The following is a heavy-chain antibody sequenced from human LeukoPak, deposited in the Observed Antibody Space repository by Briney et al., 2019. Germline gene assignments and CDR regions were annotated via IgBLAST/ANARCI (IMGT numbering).Heavy chain of an antibody. CDR1: GFTFSDYY. J-gene: IGHJ4*02. CDR3: AKDCSSTSCYGGDFDY. D-gene: IGHD2-2*01. CDR2: ISGSGGST. Sequence: PGGSLRLSCAASGFTFSDYYMSWIRQAPGKGLEWVSAISGSGGSTYYADSVKGRFTISRDNSKNTLYLQMNSLRAEDTAVYYCAKDCSSTSCYGGDFDYWGQGTLVTVSS. V-gene: IGHV3-23*01.